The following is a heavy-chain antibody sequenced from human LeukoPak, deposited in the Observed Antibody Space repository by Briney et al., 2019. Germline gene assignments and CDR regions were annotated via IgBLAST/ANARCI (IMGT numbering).Heavy chain of an antibody. J-gene: IGHJ5*02. CDR2: IYYSGST. V-gene: IGHV4-39*01. CDR1: GGSISSSSYY. Sequence: SETLSLTCTVSGGSISSSSYYWGWIRQPPGKGLEWIGSIYYSGSTYYNPSLKSRVTISVDTSKNQFSLKLSSVTAADTAVYYCARHLIISSTRRNWFDPWGQGTLVTVSS. CDR3: ARHLIISSTRRNWFDP. D-gene: IGHD2-2*01.